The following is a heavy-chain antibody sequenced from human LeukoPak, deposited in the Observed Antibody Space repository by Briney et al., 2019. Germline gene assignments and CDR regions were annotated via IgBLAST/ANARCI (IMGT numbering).Heavy chain of an antibody. CDR2: ISSSGSTI. J-gene: IGHJ4*02. D-gene: IGHD3-9*01. CDR3: ARMTGYYYSLTYYFDY. Sequence: GGSLRLSCAASGFTFSSYEMNWVRQAPGKGLEWVSYISSSGSTIYYADSVKGRFTISRDNAKNSLYLQMNSLRAEDTAVYYCARMTGYYYSLTYYFDYWGQGTLVTVSS. V-gene: IGHV3-48*03. CDR1: GFTFSSYE.